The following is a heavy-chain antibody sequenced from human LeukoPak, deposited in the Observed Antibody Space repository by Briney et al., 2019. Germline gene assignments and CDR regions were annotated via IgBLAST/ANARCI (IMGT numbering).Heavy chain of an antibody. D-gene: IGHD1-1*01. CDR2: IYTSGST. CDR3: ASSQRGTMDV. CDR1: GDSISSGDYY. V-gene: IGHV4-61*02. J-gene: IGHJ6*03. Sequence: SETLSLTCTVSGDSISSGDYYWSWIRQPAGKGLEWIGRIYTSGSTNYNPSLKSRVTILVDTSKNQFSLKLSSVTAADTAVYYCASSQRGTMDVWGKGTTVTISS.